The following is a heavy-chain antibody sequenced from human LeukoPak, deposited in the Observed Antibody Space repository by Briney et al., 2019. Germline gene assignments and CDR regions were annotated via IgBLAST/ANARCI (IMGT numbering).Heavy chain of an antibody. J-gene: IGHJ4*02. CDR3: ARDGVVRGVIIY. D-gene: IGHD3-10*01. CDR2: IDPNSGGT. V-gene: IGHV1-2*02. Sequence: GASVKVSCKTSGYTFTGYYMHWVRQAPGQGLDWMGWIDPNSGGTNYAQKFQGRVTMTRDTSISTAHMELSRLTSDDTAVYYCARDGVVRGVIIYWGQGTLVTVSS. CDR1: GYTFTGYY.